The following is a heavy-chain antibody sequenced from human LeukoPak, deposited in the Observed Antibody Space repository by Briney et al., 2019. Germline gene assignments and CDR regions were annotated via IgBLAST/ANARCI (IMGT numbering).Heavy chain of an antibody. CDR1: GGSFSGYY. Sequence: SETLSLTCAVYGGSFSGYYWSWIRQPPGKGLEWIGEINHSGSTNYNPSLKSRVTISVDTSKNQFSLKLSSVTAADTAVYYCARVRGYSFDPWGQGTLVTVSS. CDR3: ARVRGYSFDP. J-gene: IGHJ5*02. CDR2: INHSGST. D-gene: IGHD5-18*01. V-gene: IGHV4-34*01.